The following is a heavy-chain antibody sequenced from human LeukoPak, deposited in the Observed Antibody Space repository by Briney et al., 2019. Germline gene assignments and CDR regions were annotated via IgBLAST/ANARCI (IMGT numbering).Heavy chain of an antibody. D-gene: IGHD4/OR15-4a*01. V-gene: IGHV3-23*01. CDR1: GFTFSSYA. J-gene: IGHJ4*02. Sequence: PGGSLRLSCEASGFTFSSYAMSWVRQAPGKGLEWVSIISGSSGSTYYADSVKGRFTISRDNSKNTLYLQMNSLRAEDTAAYYCAKIGANVGFWGQGTLVTVSS. CDR3: AKIGANVGF. CDR2: ISGSSGST.